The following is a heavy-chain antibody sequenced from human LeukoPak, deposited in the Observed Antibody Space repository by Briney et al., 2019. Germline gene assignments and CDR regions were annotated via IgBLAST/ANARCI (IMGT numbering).Heavy chain of an antibody. V-gene: IGHV3-23*01. CDR1: GFTFSSYG. J-gene: IGHJ4*02. CDR2: ISGSGGST. CDR3: ARGPSGYHNI. D-gene: IGHD5-12*01. Sequence: GGSLRLSCAASGFTFSSYGMSWVRQAPGKGLEWVSAISGSGGSTYYADSAKGRFTISRDNSKNTLYLQMNSLRAEDTAVYYCARGPSGYHNIGGQGTLVTVSS.